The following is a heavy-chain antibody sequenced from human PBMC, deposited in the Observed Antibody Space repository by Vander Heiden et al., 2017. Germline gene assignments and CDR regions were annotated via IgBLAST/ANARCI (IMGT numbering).Heavy chain of an antibody. Sequence: EEQLVESGGGFVQPGGSLRLSCGAYGFPFSTYSMNWVRQAPGKGLEWISYISVSGSKMYYADSVRGRFTISRDSAKSSMYLEMNSVRAEDTAVYYCARDGRDGKDPFDHWGQGTLVTVSS. CDR1: GFPFSTYS. V-gene: IGHV3-48*01. CDR3: ARDGRDGKDPFDH. D-gene: IGHD1-26*01. J-gene: IGHJ4*02. CDR2: ISVSGSKM.